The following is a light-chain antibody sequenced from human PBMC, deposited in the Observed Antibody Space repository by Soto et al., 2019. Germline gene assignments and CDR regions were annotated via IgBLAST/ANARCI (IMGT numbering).Light chain of an antibody. V-gene: IGLV1-40*01. Sequence: QSVLTQPPSVSGAPGQRVTISCTGSSSNIGAGYDVQWYQQFPGTAPKLLIYDNSNRPSGVPDRFSGSKSGTSASLAITGLQAEDEADYYCQSYDTSLSGVLFGGGTKLTVL. J-gene: IGLJ2*01. CDR2: DNS. CDR1: SSNIGAGYD. CDR3: QSYDTSLSGVL.